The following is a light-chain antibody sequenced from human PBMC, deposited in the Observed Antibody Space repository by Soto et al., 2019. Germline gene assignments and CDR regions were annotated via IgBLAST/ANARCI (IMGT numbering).Light chain of an antibody. V-gene: IGKV4-1*01. CDR3: QQYYSTPT. CDR2: WAS. Sequence: DIVMTQSPDSLAVSLGERATINCKSSQSVLYSSNNKNYLAWYQQKPGQPPKLLIYWASTRESGVPDRFSGNGSGTDFTFTISSLQAEDVAVYYCQQYYSTPTFGQGTKVEIK. J-gene: IGKJ1*01. CDR1: QSVLYSSNNKNY.